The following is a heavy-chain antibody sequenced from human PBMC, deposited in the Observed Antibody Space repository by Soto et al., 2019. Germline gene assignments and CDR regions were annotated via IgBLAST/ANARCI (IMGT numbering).Heavy chain of an antibody. Sequence: SETLSLTCTVSGGSISSYYWSWIRQPPGKGLEWIGYIYYSGSTNYNPSLKSRVTISVDTSKNQFSLKLSSVTAADTAVYYCAGCTNDVIYLCGQGTLATVSS. V-gene: IGHV4-59*01. CDR3: AGCTNDVIYL. J-gene: IGHJ5*02. CDR2: IYYSGST. D-gene: IGHD2-8*01. CDR1: GGSISSYY.